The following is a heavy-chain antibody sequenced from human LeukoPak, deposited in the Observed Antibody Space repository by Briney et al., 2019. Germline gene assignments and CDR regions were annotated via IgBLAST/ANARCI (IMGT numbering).Heavy chain of an antibody. D-gene: IGHD1-26*01. J-gene: IGHJ4*02. CDR2: IIPILGIA. CDR1: GGTFSSYA. CDR3: ATTSGSYYLDY. Sequence: SVKVSCKGSGGTFSSYAISWVRQAPGQGLEWMGRIIPILGIANYAQKFQGRDTITADKSTSTAYMELSSLRSEDTAVYYCATTSGSYYLDYWGQGTLVTVSS. V-gene: IGHV1-69*04.